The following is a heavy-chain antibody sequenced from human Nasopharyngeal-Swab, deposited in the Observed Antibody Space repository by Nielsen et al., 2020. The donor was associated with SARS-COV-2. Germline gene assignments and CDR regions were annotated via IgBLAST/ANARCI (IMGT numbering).Heavy chain of an antibody. V-gene: IGHV4-39*07. J-gene: IGHJ3*02. CDR3: ARDGVVAATDAFDI. D-gene: IGHD2-15*01. Sequence: WIRQPPGKGLEWIGTIYYIGTTNYNPSLWSRVSISVDPPKNQFSLKLSSVTAADTAVYYCARDGVVAATDAFDIWGQGTMVTVSS. CDR2: IYYIGTT.